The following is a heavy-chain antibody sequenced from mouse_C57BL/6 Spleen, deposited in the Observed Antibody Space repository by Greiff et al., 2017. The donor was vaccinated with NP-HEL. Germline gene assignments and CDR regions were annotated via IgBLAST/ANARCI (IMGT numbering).Heavy chain of an antibody. J-gene: IGHJ4*01. CDR3: ARGRHYYAMDY. V-gene: IGHV1-52*01. CDR1: GYTFTSYW. CDR2: IDPSDSET. Sequence: QVQLQQSGAELVRPGSSVKLSCKASGYTFTSYWMHWVKQRPIQGLEWIGNIDPSDSETHYNQKFKDKATLTVDKSSSTAYMQLSSLTSEDSAVYYCARGRHYYAMDYWGQGTSVTVSS.